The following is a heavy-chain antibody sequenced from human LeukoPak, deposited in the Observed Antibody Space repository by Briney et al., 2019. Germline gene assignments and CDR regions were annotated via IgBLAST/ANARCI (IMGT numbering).Heavy chain of an antibody. CDR2: IYTDGST. D-gene: IGHD5-24*01. CDR1: GFIVSSNY. V-gene: IGHV3-53*01. Sequence: GGSLRLSCAASGFIVSSNYMNWVRQTPGKGLEWVSVIYTDGSTYYADSVKGRFTISRDISRNTVHLQMNSLRAGDTAVYYCARDPHGCNSYFDYWGQGTLVTVSS. J-gene: IGHJ4*02. CDR3: ARDPHGCNSYFDY.